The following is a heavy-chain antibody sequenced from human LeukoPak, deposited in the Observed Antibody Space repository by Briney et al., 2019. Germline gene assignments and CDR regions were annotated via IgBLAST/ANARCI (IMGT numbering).Heavy chain of an antibody. D-gene: IGHD5-12*01. Sequence: GSLRLSCTASGFTFGDYAMSWVRQAPGKGLEWVGFIRSKAYGGTTEYAASVKGRFTISRDDSKSIAYLQMNSLKTEGTAVYYCTRLRLPGGYWGQGTLVTVSS. J-gene: IGHJ4*02. CDR1: GFTFGDYA. V-gene: IGHV3-49*04. CDR2: IRSKAYGGTT. CDR3: TRLRLPGGY.